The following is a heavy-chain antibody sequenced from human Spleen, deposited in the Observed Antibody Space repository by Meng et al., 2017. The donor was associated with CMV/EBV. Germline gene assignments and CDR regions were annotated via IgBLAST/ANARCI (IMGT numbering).Heavy chain of an antibody. D-gene: IGHD3-22*01. CDR3: ARDGNYYDSSGYPFDY. CDR2: IIAYNGNT. Sequence: KVSCKSSGFTFTSYGISWVRQAPGQGLEWMGWIIAYNGNTNYAQKLQGRVTMTTDTSTSTAYMELRSLRSDDTAVYYCARDGNYYDSSGYPFDYWGQGTLVTVSS. CDR1: GFTFTSYG. V-gene: IGHV1-18*01. J-gene: IGHJ4*02.